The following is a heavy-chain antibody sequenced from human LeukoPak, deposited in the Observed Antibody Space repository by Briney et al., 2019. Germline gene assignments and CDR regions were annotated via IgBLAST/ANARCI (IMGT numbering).Heavy chain of an antibody. CDR1: GFTFSSYA. J-gene: IGHJ2*01. V-gene: IGHV3-23*01. D-gene: IGHD1-1*01. CDR2: ISGSGSRT. CDR3: AKDPGNYWYFDL. Sequence: GGSLRLSCGASGFTFSSYAMSWVRQAPGKGLEWVSVISGSGSRTYYADSVKGRFTVSRDNSKNTLYLQMNSLRAEDTAVYYCAKDPGNYWYFDLWGRGTLVTVSS.